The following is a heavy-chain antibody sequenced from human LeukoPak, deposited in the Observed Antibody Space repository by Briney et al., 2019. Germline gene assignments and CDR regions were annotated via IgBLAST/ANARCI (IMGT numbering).Heavy chain of an antibody. CDR1: GFTFCDYA. CDR2: IRSKAYGGTT. J-gene: IGHJ4*02. D-gene: IGHD3-22*01. CDR3: TRACPSRTMIVVVMVDY. Sequence: PGGSLRLSCTASGFTFCDYAMSWFRQAPGKGLEWVGFIRSKAYGGTTEYAASVKGRFTISRDDSKSIAYLQMNSLKTEDTAVYYCTRACPSRTMIVVVMVDYWGQGTLVTVSS. V-gene: IGHV3-49*03.